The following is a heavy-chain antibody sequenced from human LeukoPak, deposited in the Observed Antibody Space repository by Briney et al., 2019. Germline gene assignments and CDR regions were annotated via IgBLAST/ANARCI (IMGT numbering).Heavy chain of an antibody. J-gene: IGHJ4*02. D-gene: IGHD3-22*01. CDR3: AKDTLYDSSGSYDY. Sequence: GGSLRLSCAASGFTFSSYDMHWVRQATGKGLEWVSAIGTAGDTYYPGSVKGRFTISRENAKNSLYLQMNSLRAEDTALYYCAKDTLYDSSGSYDYWGQGTLVTVSS. CDR1: GFTFSSYD. CDR2: IGTAGDT. V-gene: IGHV3-13*01.